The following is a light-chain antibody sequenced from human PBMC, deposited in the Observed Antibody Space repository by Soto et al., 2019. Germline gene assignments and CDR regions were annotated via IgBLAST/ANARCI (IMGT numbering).Light chain of an antibody. CDR3: QQYNSYWA. CDR2: KAS. V-gene: IGKV1-5*03. J-gene: IGKJ1*01. CDR1: QRISNW. Sequence: DIQMTQSPSTLSASVGERVTITCRASQRISNWLACYQHKPGKAPKLLIYKASSLRSGVPSRFSGSGSGTEFTLTTSSLQPDDLATYYCQQYNSYWAFGQGTKVEI.